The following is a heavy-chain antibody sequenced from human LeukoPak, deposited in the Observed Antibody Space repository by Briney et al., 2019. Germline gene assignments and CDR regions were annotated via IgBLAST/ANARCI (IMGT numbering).Heavy chain of an antibody. V-gene: IGHV3-23*01. CDR2: ISGSGGST. J-gene: IGHJ4*02. CDR1: GFTFSSYA. Sequence: TGGSLRLSCAASGFTFSSYAMSWVRQAPGKGLEWVSVISGSGGSTSYADSVKGRFTISRGNSKNTLYLQMNSPRAEDTSVYYCAKLKDSSNWYLDYWGQGTLVTVSS. D-gene: IGHD6-13*01. CDR3: AKLKDSSNWYLDY.